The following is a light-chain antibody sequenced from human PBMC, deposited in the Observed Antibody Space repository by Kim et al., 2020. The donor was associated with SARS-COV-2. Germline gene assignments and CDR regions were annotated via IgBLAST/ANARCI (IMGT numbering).Light chain of an antibody. V-gene: IGKV1-39*01. Sequence: DIQMTQSPSSLSASVGDRVTITCRASQDISRYLIWYQQKPGKAPKLLIYNASSLQSGVPSRFTGSGSETDFTLTISSLQPEDFATYYCQQTYSDSRTFGQGTKVDIK. J-gene: IGKJ1*01. CDR1: QDISRY. CDR2: NAS. CDR3: QQTYSDSRT.